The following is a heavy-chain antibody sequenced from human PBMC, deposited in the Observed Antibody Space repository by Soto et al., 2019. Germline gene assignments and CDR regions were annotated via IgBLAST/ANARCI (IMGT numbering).Heavy chain of an antibody. D-gene: IGHD6-13*01. CDR2: MNPNSGNT. CDR3: ARGEGIAADTGAFDI. Sequence: QVQLVQSGAEVKKPGSSVKVSCKASGGTFSSYAISWVRQAPGQGLEWMGGMNPNSGNTGYAQKFQGRVTMTRNTSISTAYMELSSLRSEDTAVYYCARGEGIAADTGAFDIWGQGTMVTVSS. V-gene: IGHV1-8*02. CDR1: GGTFSSYA. J-gene: IGHJ3*02.